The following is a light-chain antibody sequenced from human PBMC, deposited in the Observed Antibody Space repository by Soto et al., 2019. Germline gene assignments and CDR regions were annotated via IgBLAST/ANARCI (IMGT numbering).Light chain of an antibody. Sequence: EFVLTQSPCTLPLSPGERATLSCRASQSVSSNLAWYQKKASQAHRLLNYAASTRASGIPARFSGRGSGTEFTLTISRQPSEDFAVYYCQRYNTWPVFGQGTKVDIK. CDR2: AAS. CDR1: QSVSSN. CDR3: QRYNTWPV. J-gene: IGKJ1*01. V-gene: IGKV3-15*01.